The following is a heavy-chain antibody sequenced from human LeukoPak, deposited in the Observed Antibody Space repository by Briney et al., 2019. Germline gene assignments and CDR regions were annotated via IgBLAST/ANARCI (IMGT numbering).Heavy chain of an antibody. CDR3: AKDLPYDILTGYDY. Sequence: GGSLRLSCAASGFTFSSYAMSWVRQAPGKGLEWVSAISGSGGSTYYADSVKGRFTISRDNSKDTLYLQMNSLRAEDTAVYYYAKDLPYDILTGYDYWGQGTLVTVSS. CDR2: ISGSGGST. CDR1: GFTFSSYA. J-gene: IGHJ4*02. V-gene: IGHV3-23*01. D-gene: IGHD3-9*01.